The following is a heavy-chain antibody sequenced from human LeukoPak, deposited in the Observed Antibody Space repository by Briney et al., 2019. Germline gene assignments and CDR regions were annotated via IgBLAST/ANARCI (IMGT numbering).Heavy chain of an antibody. Sequence: ASVKVSCKASGYTFTGYYMHWVRQAPGQGLEWMGWINPNSGGTNFAQNFQGRVTISVDTSKNQFSLKLSSVTAADTAVYFCARVVLGFSSGWLRGVPNYFDYWGQGTLVTVSS. J-gene: IGHJ4*02. D-gene: IGHD6-19*01. CDR3: ARVVLGFSSGWLRGVPNYFDY. CDR1: GYTFTGYY. V-gene: IGHV1-2*02. CDR2: INPNSGGT.